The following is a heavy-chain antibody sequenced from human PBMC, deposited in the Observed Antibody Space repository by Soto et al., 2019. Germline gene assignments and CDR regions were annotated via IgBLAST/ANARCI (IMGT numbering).Heavy chain of an antibody. V-gene: IGHV3-30*18. CDR1: GIAFSGCG. Sequence: QVLLVESGGGVVQPGKSLRLSCAASGIAFSGCGMFWVRQTPSKGLEWVAAISSDGSQKYYADSVKGRFTISRDNSKNTLYVQMNGLTTEDTAVYYCAKNIVRGHWYFDLWCRGTLVTVSS. CDR3: AKNIVRGHWYFDL. D-gene: IGHD3-10*01. J-gene: IGHJ2*01. CDR2: ISSDGSQK.